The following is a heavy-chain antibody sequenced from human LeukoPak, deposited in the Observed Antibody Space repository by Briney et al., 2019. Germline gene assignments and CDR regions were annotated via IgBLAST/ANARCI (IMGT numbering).Heavy chain of an antibody. Sequence: SETLSLTCTVSGGSISSYYWSWIRQPPGKGLEWIGNIYYSGSTNYNPSLKSRVTISVDTSKNQFSLKLSSVTAADTAVYYCARERRGSYYYYYYMDVWGKGTTVTISS. J-gene: IGHJ6*03. V-gene: IGHV4-59*12. CDR2: IYYSGST. CDR3: ARERRGSYYYYYYMDV. CDR1: GGSISSYY. D-gene: IGHD1-26*01.